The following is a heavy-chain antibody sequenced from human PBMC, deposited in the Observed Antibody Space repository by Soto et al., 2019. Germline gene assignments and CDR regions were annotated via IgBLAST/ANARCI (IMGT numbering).Heavy chain of an antibody. CDR1: GFTFSDYY. Sequence: GGSLRLSCAASGFTFSDYYMSWIRQAPGKGLEWVSYISSSSSYTNYADSVKGRFTISRDNAKNSLYLQMNSLRAEDTAVYYCARDVSLGYYGMDVWGQGTTVTVSS. CDR2: ISSSSSYT. V-gene: IGHV3-11*05. CDR3: ARDVSLGYYGMDV. J-gene: IGHJ6*02.